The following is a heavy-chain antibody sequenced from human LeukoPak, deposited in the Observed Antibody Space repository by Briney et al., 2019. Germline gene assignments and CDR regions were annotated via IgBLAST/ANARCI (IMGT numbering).Heavy chain of an antibody. CDR2: INPSGGST. CDR3: ARDLYCSGGSCLYYFDY. V-gene: IGHV1-46*03. CDR1: GYTFTSYY. Sequence: ASVKVSCKASGYTFTSYYMHWVRQAPGQGLEWMGIINPSGGSTSYAQKFQSRVTMTRDTSTSTVYMELSSLRSEDTAVYYCARDLYCSGGSCLYYFDYWGQGTLVTVSS. D-gene: IGHD2-15*01. J-gene: IGHJ4*02.